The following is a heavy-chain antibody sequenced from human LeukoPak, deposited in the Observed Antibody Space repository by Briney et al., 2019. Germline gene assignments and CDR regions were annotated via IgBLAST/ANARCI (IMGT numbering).Heavy chain of an antibody. CDR1: GFTFSSYS. D-gene: IGHD3-22*01. CDR2: ISSSSSYI. J-gene: IGHJ4*02. CDR3: ATNYYDSSGYYGGD. V-gene: IGHV3-21*01. Sequence: GGSLRLSCAASGFTFSSYSMNWVRQAPGKGLEWVSSISSSSSYIYYTDSVKGRFTISGDNAKNSLYLQMNSLRAEDTAVYYCATNYYDSSGYYGGDWGQGTLVTVSS.